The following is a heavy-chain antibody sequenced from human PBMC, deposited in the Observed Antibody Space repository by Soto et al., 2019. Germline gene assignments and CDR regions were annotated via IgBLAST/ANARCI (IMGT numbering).Heavy chain of an antibody. CDR2: INWNSENI. CDR3: TRDGPYCGSDCYFDS. J-gene: IGHJ4*02. Sequence: EVQLVESGGDLVQPGRSLRLSCAASGFTFDDYAMHWVRQAPGKGLEWVSGINWNSENIGYADSVKGRFTISRDNAENSRFLQMNSLKTEDTAVYFCTRDGPYCGSDCYFDSWGQGTLVTVSS. CDR1: GFTFDDYA. D-gene: IGHD2-21*02. V-gene: IGHV3-9*01.